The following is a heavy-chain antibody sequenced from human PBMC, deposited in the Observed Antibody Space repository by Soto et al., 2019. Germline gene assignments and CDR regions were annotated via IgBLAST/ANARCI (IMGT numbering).Heavy chain of an antibody. CDR1: GFTFSSYS. CDR2: ISSSGSTI. V-gene: IGHV3-21*04. CDR3: ARGPPGWLQPLDY. D-gene: IGHD5-12*01. J-gene: IGHJ4*02. Sequence: GGSLRLSCAASGFTFSSYSMNWVRQAPGKGLEWVSSISSSGSTIYYADSVKGRFTISRDNAKNSLYLQMNSLRAEDTAVYYCARGPPGWLQPLDYWGQGTLVTVSS.